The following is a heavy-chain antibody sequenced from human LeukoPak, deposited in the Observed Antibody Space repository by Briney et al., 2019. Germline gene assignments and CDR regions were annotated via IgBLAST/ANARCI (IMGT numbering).Heavy chain of an antibody. J-gene: IGHJ4*02. CDR2: ISAYNGNT. D-gene: IGHD3-22*01. V-gene: IGHV1-18*01. CDR1: GYTFTSYG. Sequence: GASVKVSCKASGYTFTSYGISWVRQAPGQGLEWMGWISAYNGNTNYAQKLQGRVTMTTGTSTSTAYMELRSLRSDDTAVYYCARDHYYDSSAQGGFDYWGQGTLVTVSS. CDR3: ARDHYYDSSAQGGFDY.